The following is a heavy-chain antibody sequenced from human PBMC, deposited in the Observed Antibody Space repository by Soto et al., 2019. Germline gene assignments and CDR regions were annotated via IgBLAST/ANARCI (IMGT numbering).Heavy chain of an antibody. CDR2: ISGSGGST. D-gene: IGHD3-3*01. Sequence: GGSLRLSCAASGFTFSSYAMSWVRQAPGKGLEWVSAISGSGGSTYYADSVKGRFTISRDNSKNTLYLQMNSLRAEDTAVYYCAKDPSEFLEWLLIDYWGQGTLVTVSS. J-gene: IGHJ4*02. V-gene: IGHV3-23*01. CDR1: GFTFSSYA. CDR3: AKDPSEFLEWLLIDY.